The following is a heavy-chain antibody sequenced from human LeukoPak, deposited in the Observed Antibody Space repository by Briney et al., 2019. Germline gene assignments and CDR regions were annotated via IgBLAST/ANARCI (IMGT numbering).Heavy chain of an antibody. D-gene: IGHD6-13*01. CDR2: INHSGST. CDR1: GGSFSGYY. Sequence: SETLSLTCAVYGGSFSGYYWSWIRQPSGKGLEWIGEINHSGSTNYNPSLKSRVTISVDTSKNQFSLKLSSVTAADTAVYYCARGSLRRGIYFDYWGQGTLVTVSS. J-gene: IGHJ4*02. CDR3: ARGSLRRGIYFDY. V-gene: IGHV4-34*01.